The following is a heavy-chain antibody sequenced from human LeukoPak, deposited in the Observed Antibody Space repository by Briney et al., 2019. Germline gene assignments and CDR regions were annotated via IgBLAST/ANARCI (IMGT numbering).Heavy chain of an antibody. D-gene: IGHD3-22*01. J-gene: IGHJ3*02. Sequence: ASVKVSCKASGYTFTRYYMHWVRQAPGQGLEWMGIINPSGGNTNYAQKFQGRVTMTGDMSTSTVYMELSSLRSEDTAVYYCARERSSGYNDAFDIWGQGTMVTVSS. CDR3: ARERSSGYNDAFDI. CDR2: INPSGGNT. V-gene: IGHV1-46*01. CDR1: GYTFTRYY.